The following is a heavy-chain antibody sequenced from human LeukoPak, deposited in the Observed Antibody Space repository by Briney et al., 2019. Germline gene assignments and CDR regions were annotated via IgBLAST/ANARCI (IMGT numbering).Heavy chain of an antibody. CDR3: AKAGVWLPAV. Sequence: PSETLSLTCAVSSCSVSSDNWWSWVRQPPGKWLEWIGEIHHSGNTNYSPSLKSRVTISLDKSRNQFSLKLNSVTAADTAVYYCAKAGVWLPAVWGQGTLVTVSS. D-gene: IGHD3-9*01. V-gene: IGHV4-4*02. CDR1: SCSVSSDNW. CDR2: IHHSGNT. J-gene: IGHJ4*02.